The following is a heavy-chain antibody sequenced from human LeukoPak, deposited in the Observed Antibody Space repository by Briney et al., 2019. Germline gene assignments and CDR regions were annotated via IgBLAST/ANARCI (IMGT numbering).Heavy chain of an antibody. CDR1: GFTFSSYG. CDR3: ARDSQEMATIPYYFDY. V-gene: IGHV3-33*01. CDR2: IWYDGSNK. Sequence: GGSLRLSCAASGFTFSSYGMHWVRQAPGKGLEWVAVIWYDGSNKYYADSVKGRFTISRDNSKHTLFLQMNSLRAEDTAVYYCARDSQEMATIPYYFDYWGQGTLVTVSS. D-gene: IGHD5-24*01. J-gene: IGHJ4*02.